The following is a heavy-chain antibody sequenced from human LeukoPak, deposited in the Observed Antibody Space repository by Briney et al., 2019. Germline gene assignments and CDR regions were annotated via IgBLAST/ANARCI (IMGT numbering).Heavy chain of an antibody. CDR3: AKDLRYDYAFDT. J-gene: IGHJ3*02. V-gene: IGHV3-30*18. Sequence: GRSLRLSCAASGFTFSSYGMHWVRQAPGKGLEWVAVISYDGSNKYYADSVKGRFTISRDNSKNTLYLQMNSLRAEDTAVYYCAKDLRYDYAFDTWGQGTMVTVSS. D-gene: IGHD5-12*01. CDR2: ISYDGSNK. CDR1: GFTFSSYG.